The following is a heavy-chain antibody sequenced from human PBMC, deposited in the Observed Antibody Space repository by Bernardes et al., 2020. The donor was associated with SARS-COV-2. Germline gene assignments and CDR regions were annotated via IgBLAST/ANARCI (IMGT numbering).Heavy chain of an antibody. CDR3: AREHDYDVWSGPHSLGGMDV. Sequence: SETLSLTCTVSGGSISSGGYYWSWIRQHPGKGLEWIGYIYYSGSTYYNPSLKSRVTISVDTSKNQFSLKLSSVTAADTAVYYCAREHDYDVWSGPHSLGGMDVWGQGTTVTVSS. CDR1: GGSISSGGYY. J-gene: IGHJ6*02. CDR2: IYYSGST. V-gene: IGHV4-31*03. D-gene: IGHD3-3*01.